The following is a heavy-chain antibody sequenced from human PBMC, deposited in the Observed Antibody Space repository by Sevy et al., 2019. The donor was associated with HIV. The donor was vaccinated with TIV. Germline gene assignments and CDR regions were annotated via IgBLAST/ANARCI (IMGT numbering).Heavy chain of an antibody. CDR2: ISHDGNHK. J-gene: IGHJ4*02. CDR3: ARGGFCNSTNCYTTPFDY. Sequence: GGSLRLSCTASAFTFRTSAMHWVRQAPGKGLEWITVISHDGNHKVYADSVKGRFTISRVNSKNMLYLEMSSLRPEDTAIYSCARGGFCNSTNCYTTPFDYWGRGTRVTVSS. D-gene: IGHD2-2*01. CDR1: AFTFRTSA. V-gene: IGHV3-30*04.